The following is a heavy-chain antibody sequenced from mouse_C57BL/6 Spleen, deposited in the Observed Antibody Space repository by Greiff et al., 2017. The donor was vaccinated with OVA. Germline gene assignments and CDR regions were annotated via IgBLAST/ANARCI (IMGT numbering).Heavy chain of an antibody. V-gene: IGHV1-55*01. CDR1: GYTLTSYW. CDR3: ARRDYYGSSYVKGAMDY. CDR2: IYPGSGST. Sequence: QVQLQQPGAELVKPGASVKMSCKASGYTLTSYWITWVKQRPGQGLEWIGDIYPGSGSTNYNEKFKSKATLTVDTSSSTAYMQLSSLTSEDSAVYYCARRDYYGSSYVKGAMDYWGQGTSVTVSS. J-gene: IGHJ4*01. D-gene: IGHD1-1*01.